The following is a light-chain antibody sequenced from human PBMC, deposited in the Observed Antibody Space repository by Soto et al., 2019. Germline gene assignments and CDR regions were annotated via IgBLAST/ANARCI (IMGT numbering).Light chain of an antibody. CDR2: DAY. V-gene: IGKV3-20*01. CDR3: QQYATSPLT. CDR1: QSFRGL. Sequence: EIVLTQSPGTLSLSPGERATLSCRASQSFRGLLAWYQQKPGQAPRLLIYDAYNRATGIPPRFSGSGSGTDFTLTISRLEPEDFALYYCQQYATSPLTFGGGTKVDIK. J-gene: IGKJ4*01.